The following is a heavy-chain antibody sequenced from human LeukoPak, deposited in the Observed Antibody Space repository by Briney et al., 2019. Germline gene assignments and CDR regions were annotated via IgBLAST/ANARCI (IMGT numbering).Heavy chain of an antibody. V-gene: IGHV4-61*01. CDR3: ARDAYSSGWYKGRFYGMDV. Sequence: SETLSLTCTVSGGSISSSSYYWSWIRQPPGKGLEWIGYIYYSGSTNYNPSLKSRVTISVDTSKNQFSLKLSSVTAADTAVYYCARDAYSSGWYKGRFYGMDVWGQGTTVTVSS. CDR2: IYYSGST. CDR1: GGSISSSSYY. D-gene: IGHD6-19*01. J-gene: IGHJ6*02.